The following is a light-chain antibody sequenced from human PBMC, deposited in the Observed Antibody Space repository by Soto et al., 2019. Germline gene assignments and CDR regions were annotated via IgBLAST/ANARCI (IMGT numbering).Light chain of an antibody. Sequence: QSVLTQPASESGSPGQSITISCTGTSSDVGGYNSVSWYQQHPGKAPKLMVYDVSYRPSGVSPRFSGSKSGNTASLTISGLQAEDDADYFCSSYTSSSTLVFGTGTKLTVL. J-gene: IGLJ1*01. V-gene: IGLV2-14*03. CDR3: SSYTSSSTLV. CDR1: SSDVGGYNS. CDR2: DVS.